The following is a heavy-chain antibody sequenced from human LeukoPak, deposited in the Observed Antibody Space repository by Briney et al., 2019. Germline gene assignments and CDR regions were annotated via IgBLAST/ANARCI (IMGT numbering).Heavy chain of an antibody. D-gene: IGHD2-8*02. CDR2: MNPNSGNT. CDR1: GYTFTSDD. CDR3: ARVDCTGGGCRNDL. J-gene: IGHJ5*02. V-gene: IGHV1-8*01. Sequence: ASVKVSCKASGYTFTSDDMNWVRQAPGQGLEWMGWMNPNSGNTGYAQKFQGRVTMTRDTSISTAYMELNSLRSEDTGMYYCARVDCTGGGCRNDLWGQGTLVTVSS.